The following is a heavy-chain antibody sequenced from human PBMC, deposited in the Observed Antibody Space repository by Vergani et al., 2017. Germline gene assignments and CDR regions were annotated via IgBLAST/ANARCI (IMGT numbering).Heavy chain of an antibody. V-gene: IGHV4-61*02. D-gene: IGHD6-19*01. J-gene: IGHJ4*02. Sequence: QVQLQESGPGLVKPSQTLSLTCTVSGGPISSGSYYWSWIRQPAGKGLEWIGRIYTSGSTNYNPSLKSRDTISVDTSKDQFSLRLSSVTAADTAVYYCAKGSGAGSYWGQGTLVTVSS. CDR3: AKGSGAGSY. CDR2: IYTSGST. CDR1: GGPISSGSYY.